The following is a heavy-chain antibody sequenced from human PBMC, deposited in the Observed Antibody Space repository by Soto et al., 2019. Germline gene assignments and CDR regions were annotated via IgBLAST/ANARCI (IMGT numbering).Heavy chain of an antibody. J-gene: IGHJ3*01. CDR2: IYYGGST. D-gene: IGHD3-16*01. CDR3: AKAYASATGHALDV. CDR1: GGSISSYY. Sequence: SETLSLTCTVSGGSISSYYWSWIRQPPGKGLEWIGSIYYGGSTNYNPSLNSRVTVSVDTSKNTLYLQMNDPRADDTALYYCAKAYASATGHALDVWGHGTMVTVSS. V-gene: IGHV4-59*08.